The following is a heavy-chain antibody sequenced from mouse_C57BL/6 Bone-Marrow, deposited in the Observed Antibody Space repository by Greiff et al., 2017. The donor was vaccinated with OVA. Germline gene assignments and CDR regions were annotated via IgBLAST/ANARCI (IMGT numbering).Heavy chain of an antibody. Sequence: EVQLQPSGAELVRPGASVKLSCTASGFTFIDDYMHWVKQSPEQGLAWIGWIDPENGDTEYASKFQGKATITADTSSNTAYLQLSSLTSEDTAVYYCTSYGNFDYWGQGTTLTVSS. CDR1: GFTFIDDY. D-gene: IGHD2-1*01. V-gene: IGHV14-4*01. J-gene: IGHJ2*01. CDR3: TSYGNFDY. CDR2: IDPENGDT.